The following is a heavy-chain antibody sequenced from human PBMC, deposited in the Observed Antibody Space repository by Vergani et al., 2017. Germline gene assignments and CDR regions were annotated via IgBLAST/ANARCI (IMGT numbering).Heavy chain of an antibody. J-gene: IGHJ4*02. D-gene: IGHD1-7*01. CDR3: AHREIFDVNYEYFDY. CDR2: IYWNDDK. CDR1: GFSVSSSGVG. Sequence: QITLKESGPTLVKPTQTLTLTCTVSGFSVSSSGVGVAWIRQPPGKALECLAIIYWNDDKRYSPSLMGRLTIAKDTSRNQVVLTMTNMDPVDTATYYCAHREIFDVNYEYFDYWGPGTRATVSS. V-gene: IGHV2-5*01.